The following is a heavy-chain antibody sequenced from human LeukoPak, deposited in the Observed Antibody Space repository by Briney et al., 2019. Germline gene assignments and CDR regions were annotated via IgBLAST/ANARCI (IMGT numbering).Heavy chain of an antibody. D-gene: IGHD3-22*01. CDR3: ARHGHYYDSSGYYFAFDY. CDR1: GYSFTSYW. V-gene: IGHV5-51*01. Sequence: GESLKISCKGSGYSFTSYWIGWVRQMPGKGLEWMGIINPGDSDTRYSASFQGQVTISDDKSISTAYLQWSSLKASDTAMYYCARHGHYYDSSGYYFAFDYWGQGTLVTVSS. J-gene: IGHJ4*02. CDR2: INPGDSDT.